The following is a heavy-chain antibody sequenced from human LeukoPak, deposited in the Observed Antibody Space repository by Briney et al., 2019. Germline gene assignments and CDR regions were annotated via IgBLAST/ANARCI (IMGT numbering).Heavy chain of an antibody. CDR2: INPSGGST. D-gene: IGHD1-1*01. J-gene: IGHJ4*02. V-gene: IGHV1-46*01. CDR1: GYTXTSYY. Sequence: ASVKVSCKASGYTXTSYYIDRVRQAPGQGLEWMAVINPSGGSTRYAQRFQGRVTMTGDPSTRTVYMELSSLTSDDTAVYYCARGTTDDYWGQGTPVTVSS. CDR3: ARGTTDDY.